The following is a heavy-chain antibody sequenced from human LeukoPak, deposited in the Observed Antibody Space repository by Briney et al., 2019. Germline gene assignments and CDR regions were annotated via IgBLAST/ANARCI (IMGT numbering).Heavy chain of an antibody. D-gene: IGHD5-12*01. J-gene: IGHJ4*02. V-gene: IGHV3-23*01. Sequence: PGGSLRLPCAVSGFSFSSYAMSWVRQAPGKGLEWVSGISHSGGDTYYADSVKGRFTISRDNSKNTLYLQMNSLRAEDTAVYYCAKCGFPGYEKTFGYWGQGTLVTVSS. CDR2: ISHSGGDT. CDR1: GFSFSSYA. CDR3: AKCGFPGYEKTFGY.